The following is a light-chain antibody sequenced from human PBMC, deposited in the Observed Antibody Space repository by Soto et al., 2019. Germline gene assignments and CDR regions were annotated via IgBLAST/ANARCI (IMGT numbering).Light chain of an antibody. CDR2: GAS. CDR1: QSVSSSY. CDR3: QQYGKSRWT. V-gene: IGKV3-20*01. Sequence: EIVLTQSPGTLSLPPGERATLSCRANQSVSSSYLAWYQQKPGQAPRLLIYGASRRATGIPDRFSGSGSGTDFTLTISRLEPEDFPVYFCQQYGKSRWTFGQGTRVEIK. J-gene: IGKJ1*01.